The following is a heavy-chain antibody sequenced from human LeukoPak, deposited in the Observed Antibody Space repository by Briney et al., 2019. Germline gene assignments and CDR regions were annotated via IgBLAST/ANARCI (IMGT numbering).Heavy chain of an antibody. D-gene: IGHD3-10*01. V-gene: IGHV4-34*01. J-gene: IGHJ5*02. CDR2: IHHRGGS. CDR3: ARGGGLRRSWLDL. Sequence: SETLSLTCGVEYGALSGYYWTWIRQPPGKGLEWIGEIHHRGGSNYNASLKSRVTISLDTSKNQFSLKLTSMTAADTATYFCARGGGLRRSWLDLWGQGTLVTVSS. CDR1: YGALSGYY.